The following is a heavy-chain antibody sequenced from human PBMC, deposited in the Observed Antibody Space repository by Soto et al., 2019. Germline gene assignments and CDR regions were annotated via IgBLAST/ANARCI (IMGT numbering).Heavy chain of an antibody. CDR3: ARGTRGDDY. D-gene: IGHD3-10*01. CDR1: GGSFSGYY. J-gene: IGHJ4*02. V-gene: IGHV4-34*01. Sequence: QVQLQQWGAGLLKPSETLSLTCAVYGGSFSGYYWSWIRQPPGKGLEWIWEINHSGSTNYNPSLKSRVNQIVKPAKDPVPLKVSSGTGPGTGWDYCARGTRGDDYWGQGTLVTVSS. CDR2: INHSGST.